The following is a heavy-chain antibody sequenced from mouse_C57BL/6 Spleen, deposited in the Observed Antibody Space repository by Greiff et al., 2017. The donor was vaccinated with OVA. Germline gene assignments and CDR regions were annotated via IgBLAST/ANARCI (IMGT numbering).Heavy chain of an antibody. CDR1: GYSFTGYY. CDR3: ARNGYYYGSLDY. J-gene: IGHJ2*01. CDR2: INPSTGGT. D-gene: IGHD1-1*01. Sequence: EVKLQQSGPELVKPGASVKISCKASGYSFTGYYMNWVKQSPEKSLEWIGEINPSTGGTTYNQKFKAKATLTVDKSSSTAYMQLKSLTSEDSAVYYCARNGYYYGSLDYWGKGTTLTVSS. V-gene: IGHV1-42*01.